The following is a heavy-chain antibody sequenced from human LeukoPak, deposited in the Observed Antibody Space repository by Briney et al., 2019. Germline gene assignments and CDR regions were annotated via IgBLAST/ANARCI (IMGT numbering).Heavy chain of an antibody. CDR2: MNPNSGNK. CDR3: ARRGMGEDY. Sequence: ASVKVSCKGSGYTFTSYDINGVGQATGQGGEGMGWMNPNSGNKGYEQTFQGRVTMTRNTSISTAYMELSSLRSEDTAVYYCARRGMGEDYWGQGTLVTVSS. J-gene: IGHJ4*02. D-gene: IGHD1-14*01. CDR1: GYTFTSYD. V-gene: IGHV1-8*01.